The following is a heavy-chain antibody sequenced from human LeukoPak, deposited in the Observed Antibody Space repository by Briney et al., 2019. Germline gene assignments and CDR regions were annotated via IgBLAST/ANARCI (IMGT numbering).Heavy chain of an antibody. CDR3: ARGSSNAFDI. V-gene: IGHV3-21*01. CDR2: ISGTSTTI. J-gene: IGHJ3*02. CDR1: GFIFSYYN. Sequence: GGSLRLSCAASGFIFSYYNMNWVRQAPGKGPEWVAFISGTSTTIFYADAVKGRFTISRDNAKNSLYLQMNSLRAEDTAVYYCARGSSNAFDIWGQGTMVTVSS. D-gene: IGHD4-11*01.